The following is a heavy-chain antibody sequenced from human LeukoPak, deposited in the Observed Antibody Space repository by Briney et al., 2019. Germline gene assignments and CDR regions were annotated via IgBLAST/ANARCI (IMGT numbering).Heavy chain of an antibody. J-gene: IGHJ3*02. V-gene: IGHV3-30*18. Sequence: PGRSLGLSCAASGFTFSSYGMHWVRQAPGKGLEWVAVISYDGSNKYYADSVKGRFTISRDNSKNTLYLQMNSLRAEDTAVYYCAKAQRGYSYGDDAFDIWGQGTMVTVSS. CDR1: GFTFSSYG. CDR3: AKAQRGYSYGDDAFDI. CDR2: ISYDGSNK. D-gene: IGHD5-18*01.